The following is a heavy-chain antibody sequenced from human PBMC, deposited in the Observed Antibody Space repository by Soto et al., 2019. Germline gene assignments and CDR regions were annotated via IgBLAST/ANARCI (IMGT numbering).Heavy chain of an antibody. J-gene: IGHJ4*02. CDR3: ARAGIAVAGTWGYFDY. CDR2: ISSSSSYI. Sequence: EVQLVESGGGLVKPGGSLRLSCAASGFTFSSYSMNWVRQAPGKGLEWVSSISSSSSYIYYADSVKGRFTISRDNAKNSLYLQMNSLRAEDTAVYYCARAGIAVAGTWGYFDYWGQGTLVTVSS. D-gene: IGHD6-19*01. V-gene: IGHV3-21*01. CDR1: GFTFSSYS.